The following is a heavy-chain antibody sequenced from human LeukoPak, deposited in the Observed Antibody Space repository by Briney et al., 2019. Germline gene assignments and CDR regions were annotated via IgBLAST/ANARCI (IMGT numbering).Heavy chain of an antibody. CDR3: ASATLRCSGGSCYEMDV. V-gene: IGHV1-46*01. CDR1: AYTFSTYY. CDR2: INPSGGST. J-gene: IGHJ6*04. D-gene: IGHD2-15*01. Sequence: ASVKVSCKASAYTFSTYYIHWVRQAPGQGLEWMGVINPSGGSTNYAQKFQGRVTMTRDMSTRTVYMELSSLTSEDTAVYYCASATLRCSGGSCYEMDVWGKGTTVTVSS.